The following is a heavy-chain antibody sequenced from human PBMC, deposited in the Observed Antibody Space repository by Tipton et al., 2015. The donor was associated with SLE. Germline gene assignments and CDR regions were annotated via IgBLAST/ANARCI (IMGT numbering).Heavy chain of an antibody. J-gene: IGHJ4*02. CDR1: GGSISSYY. Sequence: TLSLTCTVSGGSISSYYWSWIRQPPGKGLEWIGYIYYSGSTNYNPSLKSRVTISVDTSKNQFSLKLGSVTAADTAVYYCARLQYYDFWSGPTYFDYWGQGILVTVSS. CDR2: IYYSGST. D-gene: IGHD3-3*01. V-gene: IGHV4-59*08. CDR3: ARLQYYDFWSGPTYFDY.